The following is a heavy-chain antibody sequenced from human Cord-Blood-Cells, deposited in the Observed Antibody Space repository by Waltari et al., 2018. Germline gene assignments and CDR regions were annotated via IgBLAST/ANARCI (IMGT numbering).Heavy chain of an antibody. J-gene: IGHJ4*02. D-gene: IGHD6-6*01. CDR3: AKDSSSFFDY. V-gene: IGHV3-9*01. CDR2: ISWNSGSI. Sequence: EVQLVESGGGLVQPGRSLRLSCAASGFTFADYAIHWVRQAPGKGLEWVSGISWNSGSIGYADSVKGRFTISRDNAKNSLYLQMNSLRAEDTALYYCAKDSSSFFDYWGQGTLVTVSS. CDR1: GFTFADYA.